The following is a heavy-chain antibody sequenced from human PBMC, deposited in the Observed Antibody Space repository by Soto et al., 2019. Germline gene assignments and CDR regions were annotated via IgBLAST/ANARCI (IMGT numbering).Heavy chain of an antibody. CDR1: GFTFSSYA. CDR3: AKGRESSGSYRPFDY. D-gene: IGHD3-22*01. Sequence: LRLSCAASGFTFSSYAMSWVRQAPGKGLEWVSAISAGAVATNYADSVKGRFTISRDNSKNTLYLQMNSLRAEDTAVYYCAKGRESSGSYRPFDYWGQGALVAVSS. CDR2: ISAGAVAT. V-gene: IGHV3-23*01. J-gene: IGHJ4*02.